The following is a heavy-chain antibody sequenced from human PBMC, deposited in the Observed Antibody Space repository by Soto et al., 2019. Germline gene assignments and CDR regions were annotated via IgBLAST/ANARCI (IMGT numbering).Heavy chain of an antibody. CDR2: IWYDGSNK. J-gene: IGHJ4*02. CDR1: GFTFSSYG. Sequence: QVQLVESGGGVVQPGRSLRLSCAASGFTFSSYGMHWVRQAPGKGLEWVAVIWYDGSNKYYADSVKGRFTISRDDSKNTLYLQMNSLRAEDTAAYYCARDQWGSHSVCCDYWGQGTLVTVSS. D-gene: IGHD3-16*01. V-gene: IGHV3-33*01. CDR3: ARDQWGSHSVCCDY.